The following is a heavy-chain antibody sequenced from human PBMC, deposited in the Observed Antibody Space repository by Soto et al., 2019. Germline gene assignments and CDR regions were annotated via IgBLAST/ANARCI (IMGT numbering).Heavy chain of an antibody. V-gene: IGHV5-51*01. CDR3: ARQDKKGSYGPAGAFDI. J-gene: IGHJ3*02. Sequence: GEPLKISGKGSGYSFTSYWIGWVRQMPGKGLEWMVIIYPGDSDTRYSPSFQGQVTISADKSISTAYLQWSSLKASDTAMYYCARQDKKGSYGPAGAFDIWGQGTMVTVSS. D-gene: IGHD1-26*01. CDR1: GYSFTSYW. CDR2: IYPGDSDT.